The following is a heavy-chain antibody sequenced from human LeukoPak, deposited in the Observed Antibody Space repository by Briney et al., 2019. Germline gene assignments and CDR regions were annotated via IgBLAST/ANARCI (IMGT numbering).Heavy chain of an antibody. CDR1: GDTFSSDA. Sequence: GGSLRLSCAVSGDTFSSDAFSWVRQAPGKGLEWVSAITSVDDSTYYADSVKGRFTISRDYSENTVHLQMNSLRAEDTALYYCAIWVRNGWPYFDYWGQGTLVTVSS. CDR2: ITSVDDST. CDR3: AIWVRNGWPYFDY. V-gene: IGHV3-23*01. D-gene: IGHD6-19*01. J-gene: IGHJ4*02.